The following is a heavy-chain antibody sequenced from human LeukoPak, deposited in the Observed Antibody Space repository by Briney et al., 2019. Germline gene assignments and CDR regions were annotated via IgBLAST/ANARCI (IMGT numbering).Heavy chain of an antibody. V-gene: IGHV1-18*01. J-gene: IGHJ6*02. CDR3: ARVFEYGFADLLITQYGMDV. CDR2: ISAYNDHA. D-gene: IGHD3-10*01. CDR1: GYTFPNYH. Sequence: VASVKVSCKASGYTFPNYHIGCVPRAPGHGLEWMGWISAYNDHAEYAQSLQGRVTMTTDTSTTTVYMEVRSLRSDDTAVYYCARVFEYGFADLLITQYGMDVWGQGTTVTVSS.